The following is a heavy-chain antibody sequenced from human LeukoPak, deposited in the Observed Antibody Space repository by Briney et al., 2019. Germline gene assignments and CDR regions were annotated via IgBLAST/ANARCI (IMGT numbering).Heavy chain of an antibody. J-gene: IGHJ4*02. CDR1: GGSISSSSYY. V-gene: IGHV4-39*01. D-gene: IGHD6-6*01. CDR3: ASLFVGSSSHFDY. CDR2: IYYSGST. Sequence: PSETLSLTCTVSGGSISSSSYYWGWIRQPPGKGLEWIGSIYYSGSTYYNPSLKSRVTISVDTSKNQFSLKLSSVTAADTAVYYCASLFVGSSSHFDYWGQGTLVTVSS.